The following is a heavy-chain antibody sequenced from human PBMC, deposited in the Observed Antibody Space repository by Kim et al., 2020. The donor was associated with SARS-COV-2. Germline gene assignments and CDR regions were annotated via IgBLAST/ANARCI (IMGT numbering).Heavy chain of an antibody. CDR2: IKQDGSEK. V-gene: IGHV3-7*01. CDR3: ARGLWDVVVPAAIHLYYYYIDV. CDR1: GFTFSSYW. J-gene: IGHJ6*03. Sequence: GGSLRLSCAASGFTFSSYWMSWVRQAPGKGLEWVANIKQDGSEKYYVDSVKGRFTISRDNAKNSLYLQMNSLRAEDTAVYYCARGLWDVVVPAAIHLYYYYIDVWGKGTTVTVSS. D-gene: IGHD2-2*02.